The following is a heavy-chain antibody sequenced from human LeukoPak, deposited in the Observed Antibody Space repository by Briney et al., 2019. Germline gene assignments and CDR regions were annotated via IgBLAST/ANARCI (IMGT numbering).Heavy chain of an antibody. D-gene: IGHD1-14*01. Sequence: PGGSLRLSCAASGFTFSSSALNWVRQVPGRGLEWVSAISGSGGTTFYADSVKGRFTISRDNSKNTLYLQMNSLRAEDTAIYFCAKDLRSNWGQGTLVTVSS. CDR3: AKDLRSN. CDR2: ISGSGGTT. J-gene: IGHJ1*01. CDR1: GFTFSSSA. V-gene: IGHV3-23*01.